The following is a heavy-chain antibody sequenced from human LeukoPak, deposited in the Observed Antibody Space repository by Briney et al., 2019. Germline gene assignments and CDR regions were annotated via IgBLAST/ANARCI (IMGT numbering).Heavy chain of an antibody. J-gene: IGHJ4*02. V-gene: IGHV3-7*01. CDR1: GFIFSGSW. D-gene: IGHD3-10*01. CDR2: IKEDGGET. CDR3: ARGGFTAGFDY. Sequence: GGSLRLSCVGSGFIFSGSWMVWVRQTPGKGLEWVVRIKEDGGETTYGGSVKGRFTISRDNAKDSLFLQMSGLRVEDTAVYCCARGGFTAGFDYWGQGALVTVSS.